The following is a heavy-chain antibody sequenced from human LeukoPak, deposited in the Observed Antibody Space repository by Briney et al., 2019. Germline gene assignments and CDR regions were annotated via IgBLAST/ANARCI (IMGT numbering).Heavy chain of an antibody. Sequence: PSETLSLTCTVSGGSISSYYWSWIRQPPGKGLEWIGYIYYSGSTNYNPSLKSRVTISVDTSKNQFSLKLSSVTAADTAVYYCARRMITFGGAHDYWGPGTLVTVSS. CDR3: ARRMITFGGAHDY. CDR1: GGSISSYY. J-gene: IGHJ4*02. CDR2: IYYSGST. D-gene: IGHD3-16*01. V-gene: IGHV4-59*01.